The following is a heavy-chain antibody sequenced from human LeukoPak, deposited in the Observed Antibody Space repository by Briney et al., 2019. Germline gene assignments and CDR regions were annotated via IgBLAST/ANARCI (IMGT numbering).Heavy chain of an antibody. CDR1: GGSISSSSYY. CDR3: ARHGIYSYGFCGMDV. Sequence: SETLSLTCTVSGGSISSSSYYWGWIRQPPGKGLEWIGSIYYSGSTYYNPSLKSRVTISVDTSKNQFSLKLSSVTAADTAVYYCARHGIYSYGFCGMDVWGQGTTVTVSS. CDR2: IYYSGST. D-gene: IGHD5-18*01. V-gene: IGHV4-39*01. J-gene: IGHJ6*02.